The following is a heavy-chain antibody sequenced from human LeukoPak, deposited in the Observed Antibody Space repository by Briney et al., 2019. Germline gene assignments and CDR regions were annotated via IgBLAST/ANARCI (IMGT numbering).Heavy chain of an antibody. V-gene: IGHV3-7*01. CDR3: ARDCVRGRYDSCAFDI. D-gene: IGHD6-19*01. Sequence: GGSLRLSCAASGFTFSSYWMSWVRQAPGKGLEWVANIKQDGSEKYYVDSVKGRFTISRDNAKNSLYLQMNSLRAEDTAVYYCARDCVRGRYDSCAFDIWGQGTMVTVSS. CDR2: IKQDGSEK. J-gene: IGHJ3*02. CDR1: GFTFSSYW.